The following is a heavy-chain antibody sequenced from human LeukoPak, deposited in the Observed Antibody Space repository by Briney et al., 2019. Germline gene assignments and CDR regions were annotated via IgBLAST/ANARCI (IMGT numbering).Heavy chain of an antibody. CDR3: ARDNSSGWYGDWDY. V-gene: IGHV4-39*07. CDR1: GGSISSSSYY. CDR2: IYYSGST. J-gene: IGHJ4*02. D-gene: IGHD6-19*01. Sequence: SETLSLTCTVSGGSISSSSYYWGWIRQPPGKGLEWIGSIYYSGSTYYNPSLKSRVTISVDTSKNQFSLKLSSVTAADTAVYYCARDNSSGWYGDWDYWGQGTLVTVSS.